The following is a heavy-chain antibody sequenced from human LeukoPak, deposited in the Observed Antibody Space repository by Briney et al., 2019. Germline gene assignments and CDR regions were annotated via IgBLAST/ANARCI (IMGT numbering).Heavy chain of an antibody. D-gene: IGHD2-15*01. Sequence: SETLSLTCTVSGGSISSSSYYWGWIRQPPGKGLEWIGSIYYSGSTYYNPSLKSRVTISVDTSKNQLSLKLSSVTAADTAVYYCATQDIVVVVAEDWYFDLWGRGTLVTVSS. CDR2: IYYSGST. CDR1: GGSISSSSYY. J-gene: IGHJ2*01. CDR3: ATQDIVVVVAEDWYFDL. V-gene: IGHV4-39*01.